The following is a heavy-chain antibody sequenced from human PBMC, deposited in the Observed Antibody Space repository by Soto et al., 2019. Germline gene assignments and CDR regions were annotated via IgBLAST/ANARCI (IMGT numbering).Heavy chain of an antibody. Sequence: GGSLRLSCAASGFTFSNAWMSWVRQAPGKGLEWVGRIKSKTDGGTTDYAAPVKGRFTISRDDSKNTLYLQMNSLKTEDTAVYYCTTEALLRYFQDRRDYWGQGTLVTVSS. CDR3: TTEALLRYFQDRRDY. CDR2: IKSKTDGGTT. V-gene: IGHV3-15*01. J-gene: IGHJ4*02. CDR1: GFTFSNAW. D-gene: IGHD3-9*01.